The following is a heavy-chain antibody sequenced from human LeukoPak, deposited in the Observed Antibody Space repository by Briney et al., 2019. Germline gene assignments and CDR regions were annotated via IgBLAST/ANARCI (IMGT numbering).Heavy chain of an antibody. Sequence: ASVKVSCKASGTTYGISWVRQAPGQGLEWMGWISPYNGNKKYVQKFQGRVTMTTDTSTSTAYMELRSLRSDDTALYYCTRGRYCSNTGCFAFDVWGQGTMVTVSS. CDR3: TRGRYCSNTGCFAFDV. J-gene: IGHJ3*01. V-gene: IGHV1-18*04. CDR2: ISPYNGNK. D-gene: IGHD2-2*01. CDR1: GTTYG.